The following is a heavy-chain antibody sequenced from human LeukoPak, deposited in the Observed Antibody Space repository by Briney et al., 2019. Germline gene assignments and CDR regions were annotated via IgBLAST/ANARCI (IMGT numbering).Heavy chain of an antibody. CDR1: GFTFSGYW. CDR2: IKQDGSEK. D-gene: IGHD3-3*01. Sequence: PGGSLRLSCAASGFTFSGYWMGWVRQAPGKGLEWVANIKQDGSEKYYVDSVKGRFTISRDNAKNSLYLQMNSLRVDDTAVYYCARGHRAWSYWGQGTLVTVSS. J-gene: IGHJ4*02. CDR3: ARGHRAWSY. V-gene: IGHV3-7*01.